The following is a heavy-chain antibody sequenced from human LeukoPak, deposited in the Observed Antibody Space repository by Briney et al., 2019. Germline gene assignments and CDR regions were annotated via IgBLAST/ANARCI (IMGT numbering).Heavy chain of an antibody. Sequence: LRLSCAASGFTFSNYWIHWVRQGPGKGLEWIGNIHYSGSTYYNPSLKSRVTMSVDTSKNQFSLKLSSVTAADTAVYYCARETYSSSWYGYMDVWGKGTTVTISS. CDR2: IHYSGST. J-gene: IGHJ6*03. CDR1: GFTFSNYW. D-gene: IGHD6-13*01. V-gene: IGHV4-28*03. CDR3: ARETYSSSWYGYMDV.